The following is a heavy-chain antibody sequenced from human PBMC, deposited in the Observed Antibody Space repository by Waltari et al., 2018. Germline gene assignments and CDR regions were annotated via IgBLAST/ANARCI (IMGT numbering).Heavy chain of an antibody. CDR1: GFTFSDHA. V-gene: IGHV3-23*01. CDR3: AKDWRRSLEYLDWLLFALDD. D-gene: IGHD3-3*02. Sequence: EVQLLESGGGLVQPGGSLRLYCAASGFTFSDHALRWVRQAPGKGLEWVSAITGSGDSTYYAESLKGRFTVSRDKSKNTLYLQMNSLTVEDTAVYYCAKDWRRSLEYLDWLLFALDDWGQGTLVTVSS. CDR2: ITGSGDST. J-gene: IGHJ4*02.